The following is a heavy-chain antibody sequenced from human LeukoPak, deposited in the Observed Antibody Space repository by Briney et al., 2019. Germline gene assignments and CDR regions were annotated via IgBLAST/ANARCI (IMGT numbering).Heavy chain of an antibody. J-gene: IGHJ4*02. V-gene: IGHV3-11*06. CDR3: ARGSPGGSTSCYADY. CDR1: GFTFSDYY. D-gene: IGHD2-2*01. Sequence: GGSLRLSCAASGFTFSDYYMSWIRQAPGEGLEWVSYISSSSSYTNYADSVKGRFTISRDNAKNSLYLQMNSLRAEDTAVYYCARGSPGGSTSCYADYWGQGTLVTVSS. CDR2: ISSSSSYT.